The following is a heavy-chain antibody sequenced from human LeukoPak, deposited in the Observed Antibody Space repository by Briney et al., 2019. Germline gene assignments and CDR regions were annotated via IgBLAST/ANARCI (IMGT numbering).Heavy chain of an antibody. CDR2: IYHSGST. Sequence: SETLSLTCAVSGGSISSGGYSWSWIRQPPGKVLEWIGYIYHSGSTYYNPSLKSRVTISVDRSKNQFSLKLSSVTAADTAVYYCARADYYDSSGYGTWFDPWGQGTLVTVSS. V-gene: IGHV4-30-2*01. CDR3: ARADYYDSSGYGTWFDP. J-gene: IGHJ5*02. D-gene: IGHD3-22*01. CDR1: GGSISSGGYS.